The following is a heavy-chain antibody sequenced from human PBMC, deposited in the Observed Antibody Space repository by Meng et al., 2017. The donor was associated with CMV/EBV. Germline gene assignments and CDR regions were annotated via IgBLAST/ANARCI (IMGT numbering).Heavy chain of an antibody. CDR3: AKGVYSNYDAPFDY. V-gene: IGHV3-11*01. CDR1: GFTFSGYD. Sequence: GESLKISCAASGFTFSGYDMSWIRQAPGKGLEWVSYISSSGSTIYYADSVKGRFTISRDNAKNSLYLQMNSLRDEDMALYHCAKGVYSNYDAPFDYWGQGILVTVSS. D-gene: IGHD4-11*01. J-gene: IGHJ4*02. CDR2: ISSSGSTI.